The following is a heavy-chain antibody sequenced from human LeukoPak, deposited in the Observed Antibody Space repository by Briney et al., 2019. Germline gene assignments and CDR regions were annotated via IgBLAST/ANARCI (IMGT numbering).Heavy chain of an antibody. V-gene: IGHV1-69*04. Sequence: SVNVSRKPSRGTFSSYAISGVPQAPRQGVEWMGRIFPILGIANYAQKFQGRVTITADKSTSTAHMELSSLRSEDTAGYYCAEYSSRVSAFDIWGQGTMVTVSS. CDR3: AEYSSRVSAFDI. CDR2: IFPILGIA. D-gene: IGHD6-13*01. J-gene: IGHJ3*02. CDR1: RGTFSSYA.